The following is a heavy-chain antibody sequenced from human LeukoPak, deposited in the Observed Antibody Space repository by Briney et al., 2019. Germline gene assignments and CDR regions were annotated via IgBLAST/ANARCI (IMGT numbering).Heavy chain of an antibody. CDR3: ARAYHSSWYLNWFDP. CDR1: GGSISSSSYY. J-gene: IGHJ5*02. CDR2: IYYSGST. Sequence: PSETLSLTCTVSGGSISSSSYYWGWIRQPPGKGLEWIGSIYYSGSTYYNPSLKSRVTISVDTSKNEFSLKLSSVTAADTAVYYCARAYHSSWYLNWFDPWGQGTLVTVSS. D-gene: IGHD6-13*01. V-gene: IGHV4-39*07.